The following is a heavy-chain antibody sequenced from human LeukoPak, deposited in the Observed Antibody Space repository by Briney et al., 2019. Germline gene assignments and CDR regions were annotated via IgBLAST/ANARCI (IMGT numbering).Heavy chain of an antibody. V-gene: IGHV3-48*01. CDR1: GFTFSSYS. CDR3: AREGAYQLLSSYYFYGMDV. CDR2: ISSSSSTI. J-gene: IGHJ6*02. Sequence: LAGGSLRLSCAASGFTFSSYSMNWVRQAPGKGLEWVSYISSSSSTIYYADSVKGRFTISRDNSKNTLYLQMNSLRAEDTALYYCAREGAYQLLSSYYFYGMDVWGQGTTVTVSS. D-gene: IGHD1-26*01.